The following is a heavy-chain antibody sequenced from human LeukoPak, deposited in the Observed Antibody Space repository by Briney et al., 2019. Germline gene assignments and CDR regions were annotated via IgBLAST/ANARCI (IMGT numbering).Heavy chain of an antibody. CDR1: GFTFSTYA. V-gene: IGHV3-64D*06. CDR2: ISNDGGTT. CDR3: MTRDTSGY. D-gene: IGHD3-10*01. Sequence: GGSLRLSCSASGFTFSTYAMHWVRQAPGKGLEYVSTISNDGGTTYYADSVKGRFTISRDKSKNTLYLQMRSLRAEDTAVYYCMTRDTSGYWGQGTLVTVSS. J-gene: IGHJ4*02.